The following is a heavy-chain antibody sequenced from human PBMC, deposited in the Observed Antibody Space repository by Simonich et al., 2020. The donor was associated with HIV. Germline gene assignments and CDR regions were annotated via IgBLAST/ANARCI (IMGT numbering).Heavy chain of an antibody. D-gene: IGHD3-3*01. J-gene: IGHJ3*01. Sequence: QVQLVQSGAEVKKPGASVKVSCKSSGYTFTSYGIHWVRQAPGQRLEGMGGINAGKGNTEYSERFQGRVTISRDTSASTVYMELSNLKSEDTAVYYCAREGDFLENAFDFWGQGTVVTVSS. CDR3: AREGDFLENAFDF. V-gene: IGHV1-3*01. CDR2: INAGKGNT. CDR1: GYTFTSYG.